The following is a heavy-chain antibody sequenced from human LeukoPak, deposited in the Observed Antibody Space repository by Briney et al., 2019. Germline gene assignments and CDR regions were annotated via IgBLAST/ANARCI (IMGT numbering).Heavy chain of an antibody. J-gene: IGHJ4*02. CDR2: ISSSSSYI. CDR3: ARGYYYDSSVDKY. V-gene: IGHV3-21*01. Sequence: PGGSLRLSCAASGFTFSSYSMNWVRQAPGKGLEWVSSISSSSSYIDYADSVKGRFTISRDNAKNSLYLQMNSLRVEDTAVYYCARGYYYDSSVDKYWGQGTLVTVSS. D-gene: IGHD3-22*01. CDR1: GFTFSSYS.